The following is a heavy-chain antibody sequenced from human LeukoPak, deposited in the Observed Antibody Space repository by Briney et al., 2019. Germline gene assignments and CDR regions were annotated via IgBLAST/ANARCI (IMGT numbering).Heavy chain of an antibody. CDR1: GFTFSSYG. CDR3: AKDPLRAFDWLFRDRHDAFDI. Sequence: GGSLRLSCAASGFTFSSYGMSWVRQAPGKGLEWVSAISGSGGSTYYADSVKGRFTISRDNSKNTLYLQMNSLRAEDTAVYYCAKDPLRAFDWLFRDRHDAFDIWGQGTMVTVSS. CDR2: ISGSGGST. V-gene: IGHV3-23*01. D-gene: IGHD3-9*01. J-gene: IGHJ3*02.